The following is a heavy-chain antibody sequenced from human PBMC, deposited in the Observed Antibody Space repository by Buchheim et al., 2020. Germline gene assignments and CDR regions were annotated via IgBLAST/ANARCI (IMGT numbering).Heavy chain of an antibody. Sequence: QVQLVQSGAEVKKPGSSVKVSCKASGGTFSSYTISWVRQAPGQGLEWMGRIIPILGIANYAQKFQGRVTITADNSTSTAYMELSSLRSEDTAVYYCASLRITMIGTGYYGMDVWGQGTT. CDR3: ASLRITMIGTGYYGMDV. D-gene: IGHD3-22*01. V-gene: IGHV1-69*02. J-gene: IGHJ6*02. CDR2: IIPILGIA. CDR1: GGTFSSYT.